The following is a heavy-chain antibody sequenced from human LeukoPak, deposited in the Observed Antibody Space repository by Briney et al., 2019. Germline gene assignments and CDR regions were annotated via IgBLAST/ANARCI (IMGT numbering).Heavy chain of an antibody. CDR2: ISGSGGST. D-gene: IGHD4-23*01. CDR3: AKKIGAVVTSRRRVPDAFDI. Sequence: QPGGSLRLSCAASGFTFSSYAMSWVRQAPGKGLEWVSAISGSGGSTYYADSVKGRFTISRDNSKNTLYLQMNSLRAEDTAVYYCAKKIGAVVTSRRRVPDAFDIWGQGTMVTVSS. J-gene: IGHJ3*02. V-gene: IGHV3-23*01. CDR1: GFTFSSYA.